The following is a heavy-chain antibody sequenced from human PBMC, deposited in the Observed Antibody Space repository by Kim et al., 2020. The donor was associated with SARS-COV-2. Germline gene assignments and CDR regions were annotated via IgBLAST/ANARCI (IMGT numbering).Heavy chain of an antibody. V-gene: IGHV3-23*01. J-gene: IGHJ4*02. D-gene: IGHD6-19*01. CDR1: GFTFSSRA. Sequence: GGSLRLSCAASGFTFSSRAMSWVRQAPGKGPEWVASVNNGGIAYYADSVKGRFTVSRDITRDTLYLQMNSLRAEDTALYFCAKDHPSSGWPAFDSWGQGTLVTVSS. CDR2: VNNGGIA. CDR3: AKDHPSSGWPAFDS.